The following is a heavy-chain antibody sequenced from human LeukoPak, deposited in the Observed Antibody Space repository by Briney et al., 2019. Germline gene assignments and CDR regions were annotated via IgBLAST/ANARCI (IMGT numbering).Heavy chain of an antibody. Sequence: GSLRLSCAASGFSFSSHAMDWVRQAPGMGLEWVAAISYDGSYKYYADSVKGRFTISRDNSRRTLFLQMNSLRAEDTAVYYCAKDRAMVRGVIGFDYWGQGTLVTVSS. CDR2: ISYDGSYK. CDR3: AKDRAMVRGVIGFDY. D-gene: IGHD3-10*01. V-gene: IGHV3-30-3*01. J-gene: IGHJ4*02. CDR1: GFSFSSHA.